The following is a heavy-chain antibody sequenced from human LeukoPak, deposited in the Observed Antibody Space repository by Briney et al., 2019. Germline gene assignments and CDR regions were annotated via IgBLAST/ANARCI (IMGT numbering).Heavy chain of an antibody. D-gene: IGHD3-22*01. CDR2: ISSSGSTI. CDR3: ARDQRYYYDSSGYSHAFDI. Sequence: PGGSLRLSCAAPGFTFSDYYMSWIRQAPGKGLEWVSYISSSGSTIYYADSVKGRFTISRDNAKNSLYLQMNSLRAEDTAVYYCARDQRYYYDSSGYSHAFDIWGQGTMVTVSS. J-gene: IGHJ3*02. CDR1: GFTFSDYY. V-gene: IGHV3-11*01.